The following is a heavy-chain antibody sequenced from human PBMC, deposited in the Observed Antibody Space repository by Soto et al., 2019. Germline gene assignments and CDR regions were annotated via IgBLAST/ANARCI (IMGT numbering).Heavy chain of an antibody. Sequence: GGSLRLSCAASGFTFSNAWMSWVRQAPGKGLEWVGRIKSKTDGGTTDYAAPVKGRFTISRDDSKNTLYLQMNSLKTEDTAVYYCTTLTTVITYYYYGMDVWGQGTTVTVSS. CDR3: TTLTTVITYYYYGMDV. D-gene: IGHD4-17*01. J-gene: IGHJ6*02. CDR2: IKSKTDGGTT. CDR1: GFTFSNAW. V-gene: IGHV3-15*01.